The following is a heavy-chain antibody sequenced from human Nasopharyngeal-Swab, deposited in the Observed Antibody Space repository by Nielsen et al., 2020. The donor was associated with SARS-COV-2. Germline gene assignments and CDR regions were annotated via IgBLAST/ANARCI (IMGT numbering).Heavy chain of an antibody. CDR3: ARGDSSGWAFDY. Sequence: RQAPGKGPEWIGYIYYSGSTNYNPSLKSRVTISVDTSKNQFSLKLSSVTAADTAVYYCARGDSSGWAFDYWGQGTLVTVSS. D-gene: IGHD6-19*01. V-gene: IGHV4-59*08. CDR2: IYYSGST. J-gene: IGHJ4*02.